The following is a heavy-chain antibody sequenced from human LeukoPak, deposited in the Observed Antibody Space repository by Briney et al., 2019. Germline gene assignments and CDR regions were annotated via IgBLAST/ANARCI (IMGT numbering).Heavy chain of an antibody. CDR1: GFTFSNYW. CDR2: IKSDGSST. Sequence: GGSLRLSCAASGFTFSNYWMHWVRQGPGKGPLWVSRIKSDGSSTSYADSVKGRFTISRDNAKNMLYLQLNSLRAEDTAVYYCVREKFSSGDYWGQGTLVTVSS. J-gene: IGHJ4*02. V-gene: IGHV3-74*01. CDR3: VREKFSSGDY. D-gene: IGHD3-10*01.